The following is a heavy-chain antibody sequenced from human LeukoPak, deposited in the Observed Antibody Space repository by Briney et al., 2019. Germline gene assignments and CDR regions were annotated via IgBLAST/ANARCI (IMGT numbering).Heavy chain of an antibody. CDR3: ARVGGITMIVVLITDAFDI. CDR1: GGSISSSSYY. J-gene: IGHJ3*02. CDR2: IYYSGST. D-gene: IGHD3-22*01. V-gene: IGHV4-39*07. Sequence: PSETLSLTCTVSGGSISSSSYYWGWIRQPPGKGLEWIGSIYYSGSTYYNPSLKSRVTISVDTSKNQFSLKLRSVTAADTAVYYCARVGGITMIVVLITDAFDIWGQGTMVTVSS.